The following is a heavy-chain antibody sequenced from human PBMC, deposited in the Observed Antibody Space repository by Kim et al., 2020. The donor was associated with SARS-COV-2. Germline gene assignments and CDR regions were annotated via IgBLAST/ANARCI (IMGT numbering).Heavy chain of an antibody. J-gene: IGHJ6*02. Sequence: GGSLRLSCAASGFTFDDYAMHWVRQAPGKGLEWVSGISWNSGSIGYADSVKGRFTISRDNAKNSLYLQMNSLRAEDTALYYCAKSQYSGYVYYYGMDVWGQGTTVTVSS. CDR2: ISWNSGSI. CDR3: AKSQYSGYVYYYGMDV. V-gene: IGHV3-9*01. CDR1: GFTFDDYA. D-gene: IGHD5-12*01.